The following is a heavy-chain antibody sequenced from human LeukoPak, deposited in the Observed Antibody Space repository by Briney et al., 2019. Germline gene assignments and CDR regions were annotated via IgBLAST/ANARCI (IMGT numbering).Heavy chain of an antibody. CDR3: ASGTSSNWFDP. J-gene: IGHJ5*02. CDR1: GGSFSGYH. Sequence: SSETLSLTCAVYGGSFSGYHWSWIRQPPGKGLEWIGEINHGGSTNYNPSLKSRVTISVDTSKNQFSLKLSSVTAADTAVYYCASGTSSNWFDPWGQGTLVTVSS. CDR2: INHGGST. V-gene: IGHV4-34*01. D-gene: IGHD2-2*01.